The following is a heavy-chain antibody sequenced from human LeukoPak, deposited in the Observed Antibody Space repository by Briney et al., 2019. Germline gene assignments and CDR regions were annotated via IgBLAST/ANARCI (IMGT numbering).Heavy chain of an antibody. V-gene: IGHV3-11*04. J-gene: IGHJ4*02. CDR1: GFTFSDYY. Sequence: GGSLRLSCAASGFTFSDYYMSWIRQAPGKGLEWVSYISSSGSTIYYADSVKGRFTISRDNAKNSLYLQMSSLRAEDTAVYYCASIYCSGGSCYSAPFDYWGQGTLVTVSS. CDR2: ISSSGSTI. CDR3: ASIYCSGGSCYSAPFDY. D-gene: IGHD2-15*01.